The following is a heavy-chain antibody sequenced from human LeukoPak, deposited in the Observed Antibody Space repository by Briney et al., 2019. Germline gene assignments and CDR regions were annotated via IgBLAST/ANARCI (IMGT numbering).Heavy chain of an antibody. CDR3: ARDLALMHGDYGVDY. CDR1: GFTFSSYG. CDR2: IWYDGSNK. J-gene: IGHJ4*02. D-gene: IGHD4-17*01. Sequence: GGPLRLSCAASGFTFSSYGMHWVPQAPGKGLEWVAVIWYDGSNKYYADYVKGRFTISRDNSKNTLYLQMNSLRAEDTAVYYCARDLALMHGDYGVDYWGQGTLVTVSS. V-gene: IGHV3-33*01.